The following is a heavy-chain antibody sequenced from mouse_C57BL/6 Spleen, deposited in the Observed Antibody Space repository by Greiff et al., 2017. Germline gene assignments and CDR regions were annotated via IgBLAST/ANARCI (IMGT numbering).Heavy chain of an antibody. CDR3: ATTTVVGGNYAMDY. D-gene: IGHD1-1*01. Sequence: QVQLQQPGAELVKPGASVKMSCKASGYTFTSYWITWVTQRPGRGLECIGDIYPGSGSTNYNEKFKSKATLTVDTSSSTAYMQLSSLTSEDSAVYYCATTTVVGGNYAMDYWGQGTSVTVSS. V-gene: IGHV1-55*01. CDR1: GYTFTSYW. J-gene: IGHJ4*01. CDR2: IYPGSGST.